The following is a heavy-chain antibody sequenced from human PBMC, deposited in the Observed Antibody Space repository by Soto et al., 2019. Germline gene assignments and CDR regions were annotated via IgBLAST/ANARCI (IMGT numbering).Heavy chain of an antibody. Sequence: EVQLVESGGGLVQPGGSLRLSCAASGFTFSSYWMSWVRQAPGKGLEWVANIKQDGSEKYYVDSVKGRFTISRDNAKNSLYLQMNSLRAEDTAVYYCARDREPWELQALTGFDPWGQGTLVTVSS. V-gene: IGHV3-7*03. CDR1: GFTFSSYW. D-gene: IGHD1-26*01. J-gene: IGHJ5*02. CDR3: ARDREPWELQALTGFDP. CDR2: IKQDGSEK.